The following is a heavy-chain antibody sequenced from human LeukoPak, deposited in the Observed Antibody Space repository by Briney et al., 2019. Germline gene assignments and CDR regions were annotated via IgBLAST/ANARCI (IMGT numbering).Heavy chain of an antibody. CDR2: IIPIFGTA. D-gene: IGHD5-18*01. J-gene: IGHJ6*03. Sequence: SVKVSCKDCGGTFSSYAISWVRQAPGQGLEWMGGIIPIFGTANYAQKFQGRVTITTDESTSTAYMELSSLRSEDTAVYYCARVDTAMVTGVISYYYYMDVWGKGTTVTVS. V-gene: IGHV1-69*05. CDR3: ARVDTAMVTGVISYYYYMDV. CDR1: GGTFSSYA.